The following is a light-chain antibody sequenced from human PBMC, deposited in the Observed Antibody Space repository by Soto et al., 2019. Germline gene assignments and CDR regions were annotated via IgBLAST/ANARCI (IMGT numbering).Light chain of an antibody. V-gene: IGKV3-15*01. Sequence: EIVMTQSPATLSVSPGERATLSCRASQSISTNLAWYQQTPGQAPRLLIYGASTRATGIPARFSGSGSGTEFTLTISSLQSEDFAIYHCQQYNNWPPLTFGGGTKVEI. CDR1: QSISTN. J-gene: IGKJ4*01. CDR3: QQYNNWPPLT. CDR2: GAS.